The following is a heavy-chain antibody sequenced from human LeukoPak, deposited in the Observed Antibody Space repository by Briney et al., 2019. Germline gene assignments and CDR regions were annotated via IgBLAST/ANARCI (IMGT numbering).Heavy chain of an antibody. CDR1: GASINSYY. CDR3: AGGYGSGSYSLEDYYYYYGMDV. D-gene: IGHD3-10*01. J-gene: IGHJ6*02. V-gene: IGHV4-59*12. Sequence: SETLSLTCTVSGASINSYYWSWIRQPPGKGLEWIGYIYYSGSTTYSPSLKSRVTMSVDTSKNQFSLKLSSVTAADTAVYYCAGGYGSGSYSLEDYYYYYGMDVWGQGTTVTVSS. CDR2: IYYSGST.